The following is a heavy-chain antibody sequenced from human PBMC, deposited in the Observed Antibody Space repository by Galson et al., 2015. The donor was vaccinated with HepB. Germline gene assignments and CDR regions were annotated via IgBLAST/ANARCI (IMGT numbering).Heavy chain of an antibody. CDR1: GYDFSLYW. CDR2: IYPDDSDD. D-gene: IGHD3-10*01. J-gene: IGHJ6*02. V-gene: IGHV5-51*01. Sequence: QSGAEVKKPGESLKISCKGSGYDFSLYWIAWVRQMPGKGLEWMGIIYPDDSDDRYSPSFQGQVTISVDKSISTAFLQWSSLKASDTAMYYCARPRLHGSGAYYAMDVWGQGTTVTVSS. CDR3: ARPRLHGSGAYYAMDV.